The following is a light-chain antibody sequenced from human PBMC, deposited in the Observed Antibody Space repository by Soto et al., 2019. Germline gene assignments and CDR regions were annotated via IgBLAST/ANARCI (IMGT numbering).Light chain of an antibody. CDR2: KAS. CDR1: QSISNS. J-gene: IGKJ2*01. Sequence: DIQMTQSPSTLSASVRDRVTITCRASQSISNSLAWYQQRPGKAPKLLIYKASSLETGGPSRFSGSGSGTEFTLTISSLQPDDFATYYCQQYNSDWNTFGQGTKVDIK. CDR3: QQYNSDWNT. V-gene: IGKV1-5*03.